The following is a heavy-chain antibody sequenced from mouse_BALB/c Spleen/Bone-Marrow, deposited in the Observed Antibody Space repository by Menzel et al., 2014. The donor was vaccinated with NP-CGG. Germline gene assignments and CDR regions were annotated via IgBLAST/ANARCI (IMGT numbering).Heavy chain of an antibody. CDR2: ISSGGSTI. J-gene: IGHJ1*01. CDR3: ARRGSNHWYFDV. D-gene: IGHD1-1*01. CDR1: GFTFSSFG. Sequence: EVKVVESGGGLVQPGGSRKLSCAASGFTFSSFGMHWVRQAPEKGLEWVAYISSGGSTIYYADTVKGRFTISRDNPKNTLFLQMTSLRSEDTAMYYCARRGSNHWYFDVWGAGTTVTVSS. V-gene: IGHV5-17*02.